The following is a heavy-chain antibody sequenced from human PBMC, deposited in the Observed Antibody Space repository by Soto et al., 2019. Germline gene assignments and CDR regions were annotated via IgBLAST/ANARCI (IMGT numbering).Heavy chain of an antibody. J-gene: IGHJ6*02. CDR3: ARGQRYDFWSGYYTHIYYYYGMDV. Sequence: ASVKVSCKASGYTFTSYDINWVRQATGQGLEWMGWMNPNSGNTGYAQKLQGRVTMTRNTSISTAYMELSSLRSEDTAVYYCARGQRYDFWSGYYTHIYYYYGMDVWGQGTTVTVSS. D-gene: IGHD3-3*01. CDR2: MNPNSGNT. V-gene: IGHV1-8*01. CDR1: GYTFTSYD.